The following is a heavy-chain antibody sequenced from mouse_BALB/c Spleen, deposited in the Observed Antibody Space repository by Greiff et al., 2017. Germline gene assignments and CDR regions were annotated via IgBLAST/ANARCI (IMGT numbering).Heavy chain of an antibody. V-gene: IGHV5-6-5*01. D-gene: IGHD2-3*01. CDR3: ARGDDGYYVRPFDY. CDR1: GFTFSSYA. Sequence: EVKVVESGGGLVKPGGSLKLSCAASGFTFSSYAMSWVRQTPEKRLEWVASISSGGSTYYPDSVKGRFTISRDNARNILYLQMSSLRSEDTTMYYCARGDDGYYVRPFDYWGQGTTLTVSS. CDR2: ISSGGST. J-gene: IGHJ2*01.